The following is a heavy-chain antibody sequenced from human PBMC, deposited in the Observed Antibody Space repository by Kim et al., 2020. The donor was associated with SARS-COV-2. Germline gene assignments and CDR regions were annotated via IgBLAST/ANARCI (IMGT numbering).Heavy chain of an antibody. D-gene: IGHD2-21*02. J-gene: IGHJ4*02. CDR3: AHRLTMTSYDY. CDR2: IKWDDDK. V-gene: IGHV2-5*02. Sequence: PRGKAPTWHSRIKWDDDKRYSPSLKSRLTIPKDTSKNPVVLTMTNMDPVDTATYYCAHRLTMTSYDYWGQGTLVTVSS.